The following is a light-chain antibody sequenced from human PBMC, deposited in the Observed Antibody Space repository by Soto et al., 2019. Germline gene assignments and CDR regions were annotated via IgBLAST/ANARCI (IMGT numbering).Light chain of an antibody. V-gene: IGKV3-11*01. J-gene: IGKJ2*02. CDR2: DVS. Sequence: TQSPATLSLSPGDRATLSCRASQSVSSYLAWYQQKPGQAPRLLIYDVSNRATGIPARFSGSGSGTGFTLTISSLEPEDFAVYFCQQRSEWPLCTFGQGTKVDIK. CDR3: QQRSEWPLCT. CDR1: QSVSSY.